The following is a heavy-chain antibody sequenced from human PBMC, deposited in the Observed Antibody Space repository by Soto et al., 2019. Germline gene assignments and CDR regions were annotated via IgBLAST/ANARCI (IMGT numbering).Heavy chain of an antibody. CDR1: GFTFSSYG. V-gene: IGHV3-33*01. D-gene: IGHD3-10*01. Sequence: QVQLVESGGGVVQPGRSLRLSCAASGFTFSSYGMHWVRQAQGKGLEWVAVIWYDGSKKYYADSVKGRFTISRDNSKNTLYLQMNSLRAEDTAVYYCARGNVVRGVLFDYWGQGTLVTVSS. CDR3: ARGNVVRGVLFDY. CDR2: IWYDGSKK. J-gene: IGHJ4*02.